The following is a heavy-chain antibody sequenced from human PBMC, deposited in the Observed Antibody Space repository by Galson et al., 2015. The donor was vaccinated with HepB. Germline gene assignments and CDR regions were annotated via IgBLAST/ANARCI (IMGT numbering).Heavy chain of an antibody. CDR1: GFTFSNHY. CDR3: GRAGRDGYNLWD. J-gene: IGHJ4*02. D-gene: IGHD5-24*01. V-gene: IGHV3-72*01. CDR2: TKNKASSYAT. Sequence: SLRLSCAVSGFTFSNHYIDWVRQAPGKGLEWVGRTKNKASSYATEYAASVKGRFSISRDDSENSLYLEMNNLETEDTAVYYCGRAGRDGYNLWDWGQGTLVTVSP.